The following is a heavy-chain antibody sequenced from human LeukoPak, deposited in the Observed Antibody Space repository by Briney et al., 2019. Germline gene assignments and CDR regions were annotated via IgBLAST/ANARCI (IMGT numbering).Heavy chain of an antibody. V-gene: IGHV4-4*09. CDR1: GGSISSYY. CDR3: ARSVGGIVAENQQFDY. Sequence: SETLYLTCTVSGGSISSYYWSWIRQPPGKGLEWIGYIYTSGSTNYNPSLKSRVTISVDTSKNQFSLKLSSVTAADTAVYYCARSVGGIVAENQQFDYWGQGTLVTVSS. D-gene: IGHD1-26*01. CDR2: IYTSGST. J-gene: IGHJ4*02.